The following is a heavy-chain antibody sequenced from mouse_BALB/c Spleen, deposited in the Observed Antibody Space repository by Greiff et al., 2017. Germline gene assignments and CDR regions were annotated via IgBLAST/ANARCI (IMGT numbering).Heavy chain of an antibody. CDR2: ISSGGSYT. CDR3: ARHGNYAMDY. V-gene: IGHV5-6*01. D-gene: IGHD1-1*02. CDR1: GFTFSSYG. Sequence: EVQLVESGGDLVKPGGSLKLSCAASGFTFSSYGMSWARQTPDKRLEWVATISSGGSYTYYPDSVKGRFTISRDNAKNTLYLQMSSLKSEDTAMYYCARHGNYAMDYWGQGTSVTVSS. J-gene: IGHJ4*01.